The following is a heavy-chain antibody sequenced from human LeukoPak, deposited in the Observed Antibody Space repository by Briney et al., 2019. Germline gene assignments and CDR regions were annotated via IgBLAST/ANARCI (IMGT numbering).Heavy chain of an antibody. CDR3: ARAILLWFGEGSGAFDI. CDR2: ISSSSSYI. Sequence: GGSLRLSCAASGFTFSSYSMNWVRQAPGKGLEWVSSISSSSSYIYYADSVKGRFTISRDNAKNSLYLQMNSLRAEDTAVYYCARAILLWFGEGSGAFDIWGQGTMVTVSS. D-gene: IGHD3-10*01. CDR1: GFTFSSYS. J-gene: IGHJ3*02. V-gene: IGHV3-21*01.